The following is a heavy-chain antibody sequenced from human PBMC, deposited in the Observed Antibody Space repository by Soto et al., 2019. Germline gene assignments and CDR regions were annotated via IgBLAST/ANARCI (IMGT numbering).Heavy chain of an antibody. CDR3: ASGREMATIEYYYYGMDV. J-gene: IGHJ6*02. CDR1: GGTFSSYA. CDR2: IIPIFGTA. D-gene: IGHD5-12*01. V-gene: IGHV1-69*12. Sequence: QVQLVQSGAEVKKPGSSVKVSCKASGGTFSSYAISWVRQAPGQGLEWMGGIIPIFGTANYAQKFQGRVTITADESTSTAYMELSSLRSEDTAVYYCASGREMATIEYYYYGMDVWGQGTTVTVSS.